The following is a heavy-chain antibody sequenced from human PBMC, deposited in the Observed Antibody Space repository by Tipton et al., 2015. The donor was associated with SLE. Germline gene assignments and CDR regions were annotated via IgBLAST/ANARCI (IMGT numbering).Heavy chain of an antibody. CDR3: AKAIHSGSYYGYFDY. CDR1: GFTFSSYW. D-gene: IGHD1-26*01. CDR2: INSDGSST. Sequence: SLRLSCAASGFTFSSYWMHWVRQAPGKGLVWVSRINSDGSSTSYADSVKGRFTISRDNAKNSLYLQMNSLRAEDTALYYCAKAIHSGSYYGYFDYWGQGTLVTVSS. J-gene: IGHJ4*02. V-gene: IGHV3-74*01.